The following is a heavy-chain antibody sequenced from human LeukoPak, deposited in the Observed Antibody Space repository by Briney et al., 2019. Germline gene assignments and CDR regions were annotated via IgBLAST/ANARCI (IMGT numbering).Heavy chain of an antibody. Sequence: PGGSLRLSCAASGFTFSSYGMHWVRQAPGKGLEWVAVISYDGSNKYYADSVKGRFTISSDNSKNTLYLQMNSLRAEDTAVYYCAKGDDYFFDYWGQGTLVTVSS. CDR1: GFTFSSYG. CDR3: AKGDDYFFDY. CDR2: ISYDGSNK. J-gene: IGHJ4*02. D-gene: IGHD2-21*02. V-gene: IGHV3-30*18.